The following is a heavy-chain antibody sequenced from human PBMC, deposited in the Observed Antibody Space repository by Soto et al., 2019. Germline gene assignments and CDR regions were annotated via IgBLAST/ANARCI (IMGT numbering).Heavy chain of an antibody. Sequence: QVQLVQSGAEVKKPGASVKVSCKASGYTFTSYEINWVRQATGQGLEWMGWMNPNSGNTGYAQKFQGRVTMTRNTSISTAYMELSSLRSEDTAVYYCARGLILDDNLTDPFDYWGQGTLVTVSS. D-gene: IGHD3-9*01. CDR1: GYTFTSYE. CDR2: MNPNSGNT. CDR3: ARGLILDDNLTDPFDY. J-gene: IGHJ4*02. V-gene: IGHV1-8*01.